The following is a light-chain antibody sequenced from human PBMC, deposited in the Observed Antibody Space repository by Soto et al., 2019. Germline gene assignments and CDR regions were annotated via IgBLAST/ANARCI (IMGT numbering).Light chain of an antibody. CDR1: QGIRSY. CDR2: GAS. V-gene: IGKV1-9*01. Sequence: DIQLTQSPFFLSASVGDRVTITCRASQGIRSYLAWYQQRPGKAPELLIYGASTLRTGVASRFSGSGSGTEFTLTISSLQPEDFATYFCQQLKIFPPLSTFGPGTKVDIK. CDR3: QQLKIFPPLST. J-gene: IGKJ3*01.